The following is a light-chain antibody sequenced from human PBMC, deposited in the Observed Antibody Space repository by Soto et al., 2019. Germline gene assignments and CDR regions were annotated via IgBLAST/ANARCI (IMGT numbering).Light chain of an antibody. Sequence: QAVVTQEPSLTVSPGGTVTLTCGSSTGAVTSRHYPYWFQQKPGQAPRTLIYDTSDKHSWTPARFSGSLLGGKAALTLSGAQPEDEAEYYCLLSYSGARHVVFGGGTQLT. CDR1: TGAVTSRHY. J-gene: IGLJ2*01. V-gene: IGLV7-46*01. CDR3: LLSYSGARHVV. CDR2: DTS.